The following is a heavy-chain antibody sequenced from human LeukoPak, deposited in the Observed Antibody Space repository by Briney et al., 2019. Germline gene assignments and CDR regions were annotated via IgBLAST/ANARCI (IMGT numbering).Heavy chain of an antibody. CDR1: GFTFSSYA. V-gene: IGHV3-30-3*01. CDR2: ISYDGSNK. J-gene: IGHJ4*02. Sequence: GGSLRLSCAASGFTFSSYAMHWVRQAPGKGLEWVAVISYDGSNKYYADSVKGRFTISRDNSKNTLYLQMNSLRAEDTAVYYCARSRSKYCSSTSCHMFDYWGQGTLVTVSS. CDR3: ARSRSKYCSSTSCHMFDY. D-gene: IGHD2-2*01.